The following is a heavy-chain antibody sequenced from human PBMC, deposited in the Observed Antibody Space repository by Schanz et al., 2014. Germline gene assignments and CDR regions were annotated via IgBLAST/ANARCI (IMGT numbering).Heavy chain of an antibody. V-gene: IGHV1-18*01. CDR3: ARDLIAAAESWFDP. D-gene: IGHD6-13*01. J-gene: IGHJ5*02. Sequence: QVQLVQSAPEVKKPGASVKVSCKASGYSFTTYGLNWVRQAPAKSLEWLGWINPANGNAHYSPRLNGRVAISSDTAASTGYLHFSSLKSDDTAVYDCARDLIAAAESWFDPWGQGTPITVSS. CDR2: INPANGNA. CDR1: GYSFTTYG.